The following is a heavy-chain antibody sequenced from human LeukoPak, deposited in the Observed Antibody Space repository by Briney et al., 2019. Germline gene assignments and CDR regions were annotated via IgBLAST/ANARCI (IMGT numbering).Heavy chain of an antibody. J-gene: IGHJ4*02. Sequence: GGSLRLSCAVSGLTFSSSWMDWVRQAPGKGLEWVASINPDGNKKYSADSVKGRFTISRDNAENSLYLQMNSLRAEDTAVYYCAKVVVPAASLGGFDYWGQGTLVTVSS. D-gene: IGHD2-2*01. V-gene: IGHV3-7*03. CDR2: INPDGNKK. CDR3: AKVVVPAASLGGFDY. CDR1: GLTFSSSW.